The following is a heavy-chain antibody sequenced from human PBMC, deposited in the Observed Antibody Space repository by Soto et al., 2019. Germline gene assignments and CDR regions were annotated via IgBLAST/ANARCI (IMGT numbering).Heavy chain of an antibody. CDR3: ALRSMAGVREY. D-gene: IGHD3-3*01. V-gene: IGHV4-59*01. CDR2: LYYGRSA. CDR1: GDSISSYY. Sequence: QVQLQEAGPCLVQPSETLSLTCAVSGDSISSYYCMCIRQHPGEGLESIDYLYYGRSANYNPTLKSRDTLSVDTSTNQCSLTLSSVTAADTAVYYCALRSMAGVREYWGQGTLVTVSS. J-gene: IGHJ4*02.